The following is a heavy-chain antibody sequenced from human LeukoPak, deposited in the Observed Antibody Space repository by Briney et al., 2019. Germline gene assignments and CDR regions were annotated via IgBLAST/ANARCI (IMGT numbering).Heavy chain of an antibody. CDR3: ARHKYNLVLLNWFDP. V-gene: IGHV4-39*01. D-gene: IGHD1-14*01. J-gene: IGHJ5*02. CDR1: GGSISSSSYY. CDR2: IYYSGST. Sequence: KASETLSLTCTVSGGSISSSSYYWGWIRQPPGKGLEWIGSIYYSGSTYYNPSLKSRVTISVDTSKNQFSLKLSSVIAADTAVYYCARHKYNLVLLNWFDPWGQGTLVTVSS.